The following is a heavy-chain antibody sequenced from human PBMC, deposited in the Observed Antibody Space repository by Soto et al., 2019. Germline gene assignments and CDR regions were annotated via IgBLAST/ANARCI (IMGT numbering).Heavy chain of an antibody. CDR3: GTGSSWTKVES. J-gene: IGHJ4*02. Sequence: QVQLVQSGAEVKKPGSSVKVSCKASGGILSRSAISWVRQAPGQGPKWMGGIIPIFGPAIYAQKFRGRVNIIADESTRTAYMEMSSLRSEDTAVYYCGTGSSWTKVESWGQGTLVTVSS. CDR1: GGILSRSA. CDR2: IIPIFGPA. V-gene: IGHV1-69*01. D-gene: IGHD6-13*01.